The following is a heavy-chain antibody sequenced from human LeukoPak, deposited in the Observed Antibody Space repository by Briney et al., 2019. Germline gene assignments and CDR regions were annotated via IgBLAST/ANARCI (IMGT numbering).Heavy chain of an antibody. J-gene: IGHJ4*02. CDR1: GFTFSSYW. D-gene: IGHD4-23*01. Sequence: GGSLRLSCAASGFTFSSYWMNWVRQAPGKGLVWVSRIASDGSSTTYADSVKGRFSISRDNAKNTLYLQMNSLKVEDTAVYYCARGRPHGNDYWGQGTLVTVSS. V-gene: IGHV3-74*01. CDR3: ARGRPHGNDY. CDR2: IASDGSST.